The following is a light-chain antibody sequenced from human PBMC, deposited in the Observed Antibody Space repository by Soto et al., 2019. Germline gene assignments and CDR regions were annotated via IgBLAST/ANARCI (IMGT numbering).Light chain of an antibody. V-gene: IGKV3-11*01. J-gene: IGKJ1*01. Sequence: EVVLTQSPATLSLSPGERATLSCRASQSVSSYLAGYQQKPGQAPRLLIYDASNRATGIPARFSGSGSGTDFTLTINRLEPEYVVDYYYQQRADSWTFGQGTKVEI. CDR2: DAS. CDR3: QQRADSWT. CDR1: QSVSSY.